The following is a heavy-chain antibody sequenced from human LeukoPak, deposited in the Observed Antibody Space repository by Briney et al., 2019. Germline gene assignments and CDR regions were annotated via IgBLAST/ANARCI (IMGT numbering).Heavy chain of an antibody. CDR3: AKDSFGPYYDFFDY. J-gene: IGHJ4*02. D-gene: IGHD3-3*01. V-gene: IGHV3-21*04. CDR1: GFIFSDQN. CDR2: ISRTSNYI. Sequence: KPGGSLRLSCAASGFIFSDQNMNWVRQAPGKGLEWVSSISRTSNYIYYADSVKGRFTISRETSKNSLYLPMNSLRAEDTAVCYCAKDSFGPYYDFFDYWGQGTRVTVSS.